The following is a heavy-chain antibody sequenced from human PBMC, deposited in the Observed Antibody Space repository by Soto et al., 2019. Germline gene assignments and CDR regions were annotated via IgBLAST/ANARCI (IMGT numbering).Heavy chain of an antibody. CDR3: ERYMVRGGKYYFDY. J-gene: IGHJ4*02. CDR1: AGCISSYN. V-gene: IGHV4-59*01. CDR2: IYYSSGT. Sequence: SQTLSFTCTVSAGCISSYNWSWYQQHPGKGLGWIGSIYYSSGTNYNPTVKCRVTISVDTSKNQFSQQLSSVTAADTAVYYCERYMVRGGKYYFDYWGQGTPVTVAS. D-gene: IGHD3-10*01.